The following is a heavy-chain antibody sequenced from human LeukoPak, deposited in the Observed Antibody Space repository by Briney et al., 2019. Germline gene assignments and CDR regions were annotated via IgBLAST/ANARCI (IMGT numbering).Heavy chain of an antibody. Sequence: PGGSLRLSCAASGFTFSSYSMNWVRQAPGKGLEWVSSISSSSSYIYYADSVKGRFTISRDNAKNSLYLQMNSLRAEDTAVYYCARALPNKDIVVVVAAKPNWFDPWGQGTQVTVSS. CDR1: GFTFSSYS. D-gene: IGHD2-15*01. J-gene: IGHJ5*02. V-gene: IGHV3-21*01. CDR2: ISSSSSYI. CDR3: ARALPNKDIVVVVAAKPNWFDP.